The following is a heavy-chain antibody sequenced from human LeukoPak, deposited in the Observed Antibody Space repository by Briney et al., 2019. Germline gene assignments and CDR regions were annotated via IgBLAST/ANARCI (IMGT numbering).Heavy chain of an antibody. CDR2: IYYSGST. CDR3: ARVGGKYDAFDI. D-gene: IGHD4-23*01. Sequence: SSETLSLTCTVSGGSISSYYWSWIRQPPGKGLEWIGYIYYSGSTNYNPSLKSRVTISVGTSKNQFSLKLSSVTAADTAVYYCARVGGKYDAFDIWGQGTMVTVSS. CDR1: GGSISSYY. V-gene: IGHV4-59*01. J-gene: IGHJ3*02.